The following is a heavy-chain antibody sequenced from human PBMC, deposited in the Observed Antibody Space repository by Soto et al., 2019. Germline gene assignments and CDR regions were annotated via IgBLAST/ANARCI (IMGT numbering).Heavy chain of an antibody. CDR2: IDPSDSYT. CDR1: GYSFTSYS. J-gene: IGHJ4*02. V-gene: IGHV5-10-1*01. D-gene: IGHD2-15*01. Sequence: EVQLLQSGAELKKPGESLRISCKGSGYSFTSYSISWLRHMPGKGLEWMGRIDPSDSYTDYSPSFQGHVTISADKSIRTAYLQWSSLKASDTAVYYCARQDRPGRGIDYWGQGTLVTFSS. CDR3: ARQDRPGRGIDY.